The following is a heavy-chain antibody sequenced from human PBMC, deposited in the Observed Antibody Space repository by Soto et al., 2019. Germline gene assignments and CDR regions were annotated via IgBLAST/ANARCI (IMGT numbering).Heavy chain of an antibody. CDR2: VYLSGYT. CDR3: ARARIVVSGTIVDF. V-gene: IGHV4-38-2*02. D-gene: IGHD1-7*01. Sequence: PSETLSLTCTVSGYSVTSGSYWGWFRQPPEKGLEWIGSVYLSGYTYHNPSLMSRVTISIDTSKNQFSLKLTSVTAADTAVYYCARARIVVSGTIVDFWGLGTLVTVSS. J-gene: IGHJ4*02. CDR1: GYSVTSGSY.